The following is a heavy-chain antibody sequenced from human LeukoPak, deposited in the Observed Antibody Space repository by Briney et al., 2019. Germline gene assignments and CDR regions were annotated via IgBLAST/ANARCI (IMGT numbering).Heavy chain of an antibody. CDR3: ARLTGTYLY. V-gene: IGHV3-21*01. J-gene: IGHJ4*02. Sequence: GGSLRLSCAASGFTFSSYSMNRVRQAPGKGVEWVSSISSSSSYIYYTDSVKGRFTISRDNAKNSLYLQMNSLRAEDTAVYYCARLTGTYLYWGQGTLVTVSS. CDR1: GFTFSSYS. CDR2: ISSSSSYI. D-gene: IGHD1-20*01.